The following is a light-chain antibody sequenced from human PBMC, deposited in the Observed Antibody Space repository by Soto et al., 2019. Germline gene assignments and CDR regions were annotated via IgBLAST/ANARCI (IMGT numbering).Light chain of an antibody. V-gene: IGKV3-20*01. CDR2: AAS. CDR3: QQYGSSVTWT. Sequence: EVVLTQSPGTESLSPGERATLSCRASQSVTSNYLAWYQQKPGQAPRLLIYAASSRATGIPDRFSGSGSGTDFILSISRLEPEDFAVYYCQQYGSSVTWTFGQGTKVEIK. J-gene: IGKJ1*01. CDR1: QSVTSNY.